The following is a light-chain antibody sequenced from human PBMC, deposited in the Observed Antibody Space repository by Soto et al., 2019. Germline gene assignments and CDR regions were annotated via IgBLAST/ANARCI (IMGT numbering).Light chain of an antibody. V-gene: IGLV6-57*04. CDR3: QSYGSGIQGV. J-gene: IGLJ3*02. Sequence: NFMLTQPHSVSESPGKTVIISCTRSSGSIATNHVQWFQQRPGSTPTTVIYDDDQRPSGVPDRFSGSIDRSSNSASLTISGLKTEDEADYFCQSYGSGIQGVFGGGTKLTVL. CDR2: DDD. CDR1: SGSIATNH.